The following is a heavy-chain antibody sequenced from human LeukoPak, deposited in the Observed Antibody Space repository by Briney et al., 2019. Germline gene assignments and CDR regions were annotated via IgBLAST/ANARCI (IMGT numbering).Heavy chain of an antibody. D-gene: IGHD3-10*01. J-gene: IGHJ4*02. CDR2: LTGDGVTT. V-gene: IGHV3-23*01. CDR3: VKDVGGPSDY. CDR1: GFTFTNYG. Sequence: PGGTLRLSCEASGFTFTNYGMSWVRQTPEKGLEWVSTLTGDGVTTYYTDSVKGRFTISRDHSKNTLYLQMNSLRAEDTATYYCVKDVGGPSDYWGQGILVTVSS.